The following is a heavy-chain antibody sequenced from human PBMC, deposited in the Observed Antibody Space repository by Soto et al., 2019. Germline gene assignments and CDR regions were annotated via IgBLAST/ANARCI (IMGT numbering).Heavy chain of an antibody. J-gene: IGHJ4*02. CDR2: ISAYNGNT. D-gene: IGHD3-22*01. CDR3: AREGENYYDSSGYYYTEGWFY. CDR1: GYTFTSYG. V-gene: IGHV1-18*01. Sequence: QVQLVQSGAEVKKPGASVKVSCKASGYTFTSYGISWVRQAPGQGLEWMGWISAYNGNTNYAQKLQGRVTMTTDTTTSTAYMELRSLRSDDTAVYSCAREGENYYDSSGYYYTEGWFYWGQGTLVTVSS.